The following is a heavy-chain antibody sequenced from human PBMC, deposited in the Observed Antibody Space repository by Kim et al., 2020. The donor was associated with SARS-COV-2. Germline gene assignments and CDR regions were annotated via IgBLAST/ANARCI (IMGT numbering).Heavy chain of an antibody. CDR2: ISYDGSNK. J-gene: IGHJ5*02. D-gene: IGHD6-19*01. Sequence: GGSLRLSCAASGFTFSSYGLHWVRQAPGKGLEWVAVISYDGSNKYYADSVKGRFTISRVNSKNTLYLQMNSLRAEDTAVYYCAKDLVAVAGTRSWFDPWG. V-gene: IGHV3-30*18. CDR3: AKDLVAVAGTRSWFDP. CDR1: GFTFSSYG.